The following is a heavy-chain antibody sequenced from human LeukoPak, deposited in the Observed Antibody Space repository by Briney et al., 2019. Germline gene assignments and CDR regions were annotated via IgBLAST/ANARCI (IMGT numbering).Heavy chain of an antibody. CDR2: ISYSGNT. V-gene: IGHV4-61*01. CDR3: AKSRDGYNYVIPY. D-gene: IGHD5-24*01. Sequence: SETLSLTCTVSGGSVSSGSYYWSWIRQPPGKGLEWIGYISYSGNTNYNPSLKSRVTISVDTSKNQFSLKLSSVTAADTAVYYCAKSRDGYNYVIPYWGQGTLVTVSS. CDR1: GGSVSSGSYY. J-gene: IGHJ4*02.